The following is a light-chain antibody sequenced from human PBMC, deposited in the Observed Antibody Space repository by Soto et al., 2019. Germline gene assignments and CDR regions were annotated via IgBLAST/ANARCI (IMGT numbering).Light chain of an antibody. Sequence: QSVLTQPPSVSAAPGQMVTVSCSGGSSNIGNNYVSWYQHLPGTAPKLLIYDNNERPSGIPDRFSGSKSGTSATLGITGLQAGDEADYYCGTWDSTLSAVPFGGGTKLTVL. CDR2: DNN. CDR3: GTWDSTLSAVP. CDR1: SSNIGNNY. J-gene: IGLJ2*01. V-gene: IGLV1-51*01.